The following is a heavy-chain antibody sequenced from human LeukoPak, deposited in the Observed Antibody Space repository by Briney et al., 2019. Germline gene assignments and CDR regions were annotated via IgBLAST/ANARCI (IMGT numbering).Heavy chain of an antibody. CDR2: IKQDGSEK. CDR3: ARAPYNSGYYRFDY. J-gene: IGHJ4*02. D-gene: IGHD6-19*01. V-gene: IGHV3-7*01. CDR1: GFTFSYFW. Sequence: PGRSLRLSCAASGFTFSYFWMSWVRQAPGKGLEWVANIKQDGSEKYYVDSVSGRFIISRDNAKNSLYLQMNSLRAEDTAVYYCARAPYNSGYYRFDYWGQGTLVTVSS.